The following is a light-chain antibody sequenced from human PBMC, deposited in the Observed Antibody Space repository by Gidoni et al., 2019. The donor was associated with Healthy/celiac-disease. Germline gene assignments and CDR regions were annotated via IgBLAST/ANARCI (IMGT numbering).Light chain of an antibody. CDR1: QSVSSN. Sequence: EIVMTPSPATLSVSPGERATLPCRASQSVSSNLAWYQQKPGQAPRLLIYGASTRATGIPARFSGSGSGTEFTLTISSLQSEDFAVYYCQQYNNWPGTFGQGTKLEIK. CDR3: QQYNNWPGT. J-gene: IGKJ2*01. V-gene: IGKV3-15*01. CDR2: GAS.